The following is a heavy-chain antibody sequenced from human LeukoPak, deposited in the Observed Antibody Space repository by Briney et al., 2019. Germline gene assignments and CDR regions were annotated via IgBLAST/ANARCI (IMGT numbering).Heavy chain of an antibody. CDR3: ARVPKYYYDSSGYYWVFDY. J-gene: IGHJ4*02. D-gene: IGHD3-22*01. Sequence: PGGSLRLSCAASGFTFSRYGMHWVRQGPGKGLEWVTFMSYDGSNKYHADSVKGRFTISRDNSKDMLYLQMNSPRAEDTAVYYCARVPKYYYDSSGYYWVFDYWGQGTLVTVSS. CDR2: MSYDGSNK. CDR1: GFTFSRYG. V-gene: IGHV3-30*12.